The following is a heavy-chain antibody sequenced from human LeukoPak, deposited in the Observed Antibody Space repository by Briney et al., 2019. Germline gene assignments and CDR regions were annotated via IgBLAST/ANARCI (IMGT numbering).Heavy chain of an antibody. Sequence: GGSLRLSCAASGFTFSTYAMSWVRQAPGKGLEWVSAISGSGGSTYYADSVKGRFTISRDNSKNTLDLQMSSLRAEDTAVYYCAKEELAAAGRDFEYWGQGTLVTVSS. CDR3: AKEELAAAGRDFEY. V-gene: IGHV3-23*01. D-gene: IGHD6-13*01. J-gene: IGHJ4*02. CDR2: ISGSGGST. CDR1: GFTFSTYA.